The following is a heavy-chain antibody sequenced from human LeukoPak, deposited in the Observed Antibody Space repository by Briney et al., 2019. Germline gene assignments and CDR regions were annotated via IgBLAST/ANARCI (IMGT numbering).Heavy chain of an antibody. CDR3: ARDYSGDFDY. CDR2: ISSSGSTI. J-gene: IGHJ4*02. V-gene: IGHV3-48*03. D-gene: IGHD5-12*01. Sequence: LPGGSLRLSCAASGFTFSSYEMNWVRQAPGKGLEWVSYISSSGSTIYYADSVKGRFTISRDNAKNSLYLQMNSPRAEDTAVYYCARDYSGDFDYWGQGTLVTVSS. CDR1: GFTFSSYE.